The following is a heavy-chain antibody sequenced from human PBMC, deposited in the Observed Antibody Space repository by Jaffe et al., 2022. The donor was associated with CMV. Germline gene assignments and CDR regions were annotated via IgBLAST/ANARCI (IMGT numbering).Heavy chain of an antibody. J-gene: IGHJ4*02. D-gene: IGHD4-17*01. CDR1: GFTFSDYY. V-gene: IGHV3-11*06. CDR3: ARGWGEAYGDYAGLFDY. CDR2: ISSSSSYT. Sequence: QVQLVESGGGLVKPGGSLRLSCAASGFTFSDYYMSWIRQAPGKGLEWVSYISSSSSYTNYADSVKGRFTISRDNAKNSLYLQMNSLRAEDTAVYYCARGWGEAYGDYAGLFDYWGQGTLVTVSS.